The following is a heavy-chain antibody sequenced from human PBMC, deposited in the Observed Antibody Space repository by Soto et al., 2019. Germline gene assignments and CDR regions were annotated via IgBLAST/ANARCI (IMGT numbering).Heavy chain of an antibody. CDR2: ISYDGSNK. J-gene: IGHJ6*02. Sequence: VGSLRLSCGASGFTFSSYAMHWVRQARGKGLEWGAVISYDGSNKYYADSVKGRFTISRDNSKNTLYLQMNSLRAEDTAVYYCARASGYTSEIYYYYGMDVWGQGTTVTVSS. CDR3: ARASGYTSEIYYYYGMDV. V-gene: IGHV3-30-3*01. D-gene: IGHD6-25*01. CDR1: GFTFSSYA.